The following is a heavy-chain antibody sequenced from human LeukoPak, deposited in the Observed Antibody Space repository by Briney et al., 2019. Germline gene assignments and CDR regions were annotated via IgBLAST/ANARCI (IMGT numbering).Heavy chain of an antibody. J-gene: IGHJ3*02. CDR3: ARHMTVTYDAFDI. CDR1: GGSTRGYY. V-gene: IGHV4-59*08. Sequence: SETLSLTCIVSGGSTRGYYWSWIRQPPGKGLEWIRHIYYSGSTKYNPSLTSRVTISGDTSERQFSLKLSSVTAADTAAYYCARHMTVTYDAFDIWGQGTMVTVSS. CDR2: IYYSGST. D-gene: IGHD3-22*01.